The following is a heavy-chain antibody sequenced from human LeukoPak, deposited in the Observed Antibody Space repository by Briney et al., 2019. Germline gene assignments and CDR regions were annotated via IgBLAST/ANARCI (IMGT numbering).Heavy chain of an antibody. J-gene: IGHJ4*02. CDR3: ARTFTKYYYDSSGILNY. D-gene: IGHD3-22*01. V-gene: IGHV3-20*04. Sequence: GGSLRLSCAASGFTFSSYAMHWVRQAPGKGLEWVSGIDWNGDITGFADSVKGRFTISRDNAKSSLYLQMNSLRAEDTALYYCARTFTKYYYDSSGILNYWGQGTLVTVSS. CDR2: IDWNGDIT. CDR1: GFTFSSYA.